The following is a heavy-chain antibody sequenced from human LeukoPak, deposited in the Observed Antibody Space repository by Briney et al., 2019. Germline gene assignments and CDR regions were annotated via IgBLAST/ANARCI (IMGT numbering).Heavy chain of an antibody. V-gene: IGHV3-48*03. CDR1: GFTFSSYE. CDR2: ISSSGSTI. J-gene: IGHJ6*04. D-gene: IGHD3-10*02. Sequence: GGSLRLSCAASGFTFSSYEMNWARQAPGKGLEWVSYISSSGSTIYYTDSVKGRFTISRDNAKNSLYLQMNSLRAEDTAVYYCAELGITMIGGVWGKGTTVTISS. CDR3: AELGITMIGGV.